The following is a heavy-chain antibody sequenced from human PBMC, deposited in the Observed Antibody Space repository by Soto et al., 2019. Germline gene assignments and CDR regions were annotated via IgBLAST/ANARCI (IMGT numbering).Heavy chain of an antibody. J-gene: IGHJ4*02. V-gene: IGHV3-23*01. CDR2: ISGMEDRT. CDR3: AKTYTGG. Sequence: PGGSLRHSCTASGSTLRDQALSWVRPAPGGGLEWVSGISGMEDRTNYADFVKGRFFISKDRAKNTLNMQMTGLRDDDTALYYCAKTYTGGWGQGTQVTVSS. D-gene: IGHD7-27*01. CDR1: GSTLRDQA.